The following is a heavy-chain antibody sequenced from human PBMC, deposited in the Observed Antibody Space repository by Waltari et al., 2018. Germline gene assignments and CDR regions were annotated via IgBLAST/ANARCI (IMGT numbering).Heavy chain of an antibody. D-gene: IGHD2-2*01. CDR3: ARGGFIGDCSTTSFYSGFDD. CDR1: GFTFSNSC. Sequence: EVQLVESGGGFVQPGGSLRLSCAASGFTFSNSCMNWFRQAPGKGLEWVANRKQDGSGEYYVGSGKGRFRIVRGNANNSVDLQMNSLRAEVMSVYYGARGGFIGDCSTTSFYSGFDDWGQGTLVTVSS. CDR2: RKQDGSGE. V-gene: IGHV3-7*04. J-gene: IGHJ4*02.